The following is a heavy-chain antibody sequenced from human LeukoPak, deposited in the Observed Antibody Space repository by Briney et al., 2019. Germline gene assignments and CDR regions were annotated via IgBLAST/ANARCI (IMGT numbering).Heavy chain of an antibody. J-gene: IGHJ4*02. CDR2: ISGSGDST. Sequence: GGSLRLSCAASGFTFSSYAMSWVRQAPGKGLEWVSAISGSGDSTYYGDSVKGRFTISRDNSKNTLYLQMNSPRAEDTAVYYCAKTRPLDSSSWSHGDYWGQGTLVTVSS. CDR1: GFTFSSYA. CDR3: AKTRPLDSSSWSHGDY. D-gene: IGHD6-13*01. V-gene: IGHV3-23*01.